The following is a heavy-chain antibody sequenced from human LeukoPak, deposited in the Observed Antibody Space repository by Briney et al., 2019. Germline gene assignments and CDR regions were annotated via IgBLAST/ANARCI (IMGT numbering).Heavy chain of an antibody. V-gene: IGHV3-15*01. CDR1: GFTFSNAW. CDR2: IKSKTDGGTT. D-gene: IGHD3-10*01. Sequence: GGSLRLSCAASGFTFSNAWMSWVRQAPGKGLEWVGRIKSKTDGGTTDYAAPVKGRFTISRDDSKNTLYLQMNSLKTEDTAVYYCTTPITMVRGAVKFWGQGTLVTVSS. J-gene: IGHJ4*02. CDR3: TTPITMVRGAVKF.